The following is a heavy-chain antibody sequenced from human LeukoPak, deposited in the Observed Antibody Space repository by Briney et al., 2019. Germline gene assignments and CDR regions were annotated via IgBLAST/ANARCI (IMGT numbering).Heavy chain of an antibody. J-gene: IGHJ5*02. CDR3: ARDGDYGDYSWFDP. CDR1: GGTFSSYA. CDR2: IIPILGIA. Sequence: SVKVSCKASGGTFSSYAISWVRQAPGQGLEWMGRIIPILGIADYAQKFQGRVTITADKSTSTAYMELSSLRSEDTAVYYCARDGDYGDYSWFDPWGQGTLVTVSS. V-gene: IGHV1-69*04. D-gene: IGHD4-17*01.